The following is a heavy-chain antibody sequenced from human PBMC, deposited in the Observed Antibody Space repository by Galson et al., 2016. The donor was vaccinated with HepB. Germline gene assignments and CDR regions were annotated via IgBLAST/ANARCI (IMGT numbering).Heavy chain of an antibody. CDR1: GGSISSGGYY. D-gene: IGHD3/OR15-3a*01. Sequence: TLSLTCTVSGGSISSGGYYWSWIRQHPGKGLEWIGYIYSSGDTYYNPSLQSRVTISVDTSKNQFSLKLSSVTAADTAVYYCAREDWNYSYYGLDVWGQGTTVTVSS. CDR2: IYSSGDT. CDR3: AREDWNYSYYGLDV. V-gene: IGHV4-31*03. J-gene: IGHJ6*02.